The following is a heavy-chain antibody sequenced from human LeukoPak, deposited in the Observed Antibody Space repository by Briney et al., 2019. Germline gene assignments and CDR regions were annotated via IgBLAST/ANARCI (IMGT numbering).Heavy chain of an antibody. CDR3: ARSTWLLDK. J-gene: IGHJ4*02. V-gene: IGHV4-59*01. CDR2: IYYSGST. D-gene: IGHD3-22*01. CDR1: GGSISPYY. Sequence: SETLSLTCTVSGGSISPYYWSWIRQPPGKGLEWIGYIYYSGSTNYSPSLKSRVTISLDTSKNQFSLKLSSVTAADTAVYYCARSTWLLDKWGQGTLVTVSS.